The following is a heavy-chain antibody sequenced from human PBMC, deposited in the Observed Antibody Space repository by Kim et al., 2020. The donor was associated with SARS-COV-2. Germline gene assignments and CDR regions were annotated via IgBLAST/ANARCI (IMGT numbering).Heavy chain of an antibody. Sequence: GGSLRLSCVASGFSFSDYSMHWVRQAPGKGLEWVSVISYNRRNKHYAASVKGRFTISRDNSRNTVYLQMNSLRAEDTAVYYCAKDGYSNYAFSHFDYWGQGTLLTV. D-gene: IGHD4-4*01. J-gene: IGHJ4*02. CDR3: AKDGYSNYAFSHFDY. V-gene: IGHV3-30*18. CDR1: GFSFSDYS. CDR2: ISYNRRNK.